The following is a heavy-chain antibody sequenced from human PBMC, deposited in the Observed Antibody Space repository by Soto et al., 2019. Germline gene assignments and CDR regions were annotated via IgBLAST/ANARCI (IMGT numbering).Heavy chain of an antibody. CDR3: AKDSEVTVVYYSYYYYGMDV. J-gene: IGHJ6*02. CDR1: GFTFSSYA. V-gene: IGHV3-23*01. CDR2: ISGSGGST. D-gene: IGHD1-26*01. Sequence: EVQLLESGGGLVQPGGSLRLSCAASGFTFSSYAMSWVRQAPGKGLEWVSAISGSGGSTYYADSVKGRFTISRDNSKNTLYLQMNSLRAEDTAVYYCAKDSEVTVVYYSYYYYGMDVWGQGTTVTVSS.